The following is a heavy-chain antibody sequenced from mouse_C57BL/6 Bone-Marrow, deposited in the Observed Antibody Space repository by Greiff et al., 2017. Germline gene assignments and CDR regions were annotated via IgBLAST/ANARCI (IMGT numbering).Heavy chain of an antibody. CDR3: ARGEDSSGTTWFAY. D-gene: IGHD3-2*02. Sequence: VKLQESGAELVKPGASVKLSCKASGYTFTSYWMHWVKQRPGQGLEWIGMIHPNSGSTNYNEKFKSKATLTVDKSSSTAYMQLSSLTSEDSAVYYCARGEDSSGTTWFAYWGQGTLVTVSA. J-gene: IGHJ3*01. CDR2: IHPNSGST. V-gene: IGHV1-64*01. CDR1: GYTFTSYW.